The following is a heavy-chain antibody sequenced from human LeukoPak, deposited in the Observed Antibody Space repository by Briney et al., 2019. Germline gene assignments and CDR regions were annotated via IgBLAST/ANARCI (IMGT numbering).Heavy chain of an antibody. CDR2: IYYSGST. Sequence: SETLSLTCTVSGGSVSSGSYYCSWIRQPPGKGLEWIGYIYYSGSTNYNPSLKSRVTISVDTSKNQFSLKLSSVTAADTAVYLCAREAMYSYGNNFDYWGQGTLVTVSS. CDR1: GGSVSSGSYY. J-gene: IGHJ4*02. D-gene: IGHD5-18*01. V-gene: IGHV4-61*01. CDR3: AREAMYSYGNNFDY.